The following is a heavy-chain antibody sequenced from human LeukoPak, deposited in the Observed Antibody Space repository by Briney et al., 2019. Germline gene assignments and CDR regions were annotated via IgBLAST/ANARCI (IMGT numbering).Heavy chain of an antibody. J-gene: IGHJ1*01. V-gene: IGHV3-23*01. CDR1: GFTFSSYA. D-gene: IGHD3-22*01. CDR3: AKDLAPITMIAQGYFQH. CDR2: ISGSGGST. Sequence: QSGGSLRPSCAASGFTFSSYAMSWVRQAPGKGLEWVSAISGSGGSTYYADSVKGRFTISRDNSKNTLYLQMNSLRAEDTAVYYCAKDLAPITMIAQGYFQHWGQGTLVTVSS.